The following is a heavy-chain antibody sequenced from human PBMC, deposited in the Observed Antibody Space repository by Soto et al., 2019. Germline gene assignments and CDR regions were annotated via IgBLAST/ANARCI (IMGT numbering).Heavy chain of an antibody. V-gene: IGHV1-46*01. CDR2: INPGYPAGRST. D-gene: IGHD1-26*01. CDR3: AREASVAVATTGIDD. J-gene: IGHJ6*02. CDR1: GYTLTTFF. Sequence: QVQLVQSGAEVKKPGASVKVSCKESGYTLTTFFMHWVRQAPGQGLEWMRVINPGYPAGRSTTYGQKFQVRVTMTTDTAKSKVDMELSRLRSDETAVYYCAREASVAVATTGIDDWGQGTKVTVSS.